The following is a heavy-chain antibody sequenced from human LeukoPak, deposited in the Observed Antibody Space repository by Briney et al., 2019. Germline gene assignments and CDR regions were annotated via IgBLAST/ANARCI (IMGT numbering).Heavy chain of an antibody. Sequence: TSETLSLTCTVSGYSISSGYYWGWIRQPPGKGLEWIGYIYYSGSTNYNPSLKSRVTISVDTSKNQFSLKLSSVTAADTAVYYCARGANIVRGVIILFGYWGQGTLVTVSS. V-gene: IGHV4-61*01. CDR2: IYYSGST. D-gene: IGHD3-10*01. CDR3: ARGANIVRGVIILFGY. J-gene: IGHJ4*02. CDR1: GYSISSGYY.